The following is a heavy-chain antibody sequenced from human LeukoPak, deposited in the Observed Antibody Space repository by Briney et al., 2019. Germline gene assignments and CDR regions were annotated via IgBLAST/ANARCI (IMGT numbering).Heavy chain of an antibody. CDR3: AKDLSGSLDAFDI. CDR1: GFTFDDYA. CDR2: ISWNSGSI. D-gene: IGHD3-10*01. J-gene: IGHJ3*02. Sequence: GRSLRLSCAASGFTFDDYAMHWVRQAPGKGLEWVSGISWNSGSIGYADSVKGRFTISRDNAKNSLYLQMNSLRAEDTALNYCAKDLSGSLDAFDIWGQGTMVTVSS. V-gene: IGHV3-9*01.